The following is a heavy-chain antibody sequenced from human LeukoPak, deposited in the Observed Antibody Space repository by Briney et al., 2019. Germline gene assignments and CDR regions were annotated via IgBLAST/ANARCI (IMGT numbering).Heavy chain of an antibody. D-gene: IGHD3-22*01. Sequence: GGSLRLSCSASGFTFSTYSMNWVRQAPGKGLEGVSYITFSSSTVYYADSVKGRFTISRDNAKNSMYLQMNSLRAEDTAVYYCAREHSDTSGYEIDYFDYWGQGTLVTVSS. J-gene: IGHJ4*02. CDR3: AREHSDTSGYEIDYFDY. CDR1: GFTFSTYS. V-gene: IGHV3-48*04. CDR2: ITFSSSTV.